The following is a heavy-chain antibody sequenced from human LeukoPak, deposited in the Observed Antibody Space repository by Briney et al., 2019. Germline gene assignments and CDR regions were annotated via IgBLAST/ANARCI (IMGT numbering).Heavy chain of an antibody. V-gene: IGHV3-48*03. CDR1: GFTFSSYE. Sequence: GGSLRLSCAASGFTFSSYEMNWVRQAPGKGLEWVSYISSSGSTIYYADSVKGRFTISRDNAKNSLNLQMNSLRAEDTAVYYCARGRGDWFDPWGQGTLVTVSS. J-gene: IGHJ5*02. D-gene: IGHD3-16*01. CDR3: ARGRGDWFDP. CDR2: ISSSGSTI.